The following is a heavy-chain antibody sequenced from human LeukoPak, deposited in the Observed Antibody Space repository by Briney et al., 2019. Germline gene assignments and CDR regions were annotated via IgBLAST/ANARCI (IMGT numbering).Heavy chain of an antibody. V-gene: IGHV1-18*01. CDR2: ISPYNGNT. J-gene: IGHJ4*02. CDR1: GYTFIRYG. D-gene: IGHD5-18*01. Sequence: ASVKVSCKASGYTFIRYGITWVRQAPGQGLEWMAWISPYNGNTKYAQKFQGRVTMTTDTSTSTAYMELRSLRSDDTAVYYCARGEGTATGELDYWGQGTLVTVSS. CDR3: ARGEGTATGELDY.